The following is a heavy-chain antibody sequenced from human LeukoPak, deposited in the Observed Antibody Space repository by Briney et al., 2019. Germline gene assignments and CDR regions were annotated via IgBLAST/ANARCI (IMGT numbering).Heavy chain of an antibody. J-gene: IGHJ6*02. V-gene: IGHV4-34*01. CDR1: GGSFSGYY. CDR3: ARGLYDNYYYGMDV. CDR2: INHSGST. D-gene: IGHD3-9*01. Sequence: PSETLSLTCAVYGGSFSGYYWSWIRQPPGKGLEWIGEINHSGSTNYNPSLKSRVTISVDTSKNQFSLKLSSVTAADTAVYYCARGLYDNYYYGMDVWGQGTTVTVSS.